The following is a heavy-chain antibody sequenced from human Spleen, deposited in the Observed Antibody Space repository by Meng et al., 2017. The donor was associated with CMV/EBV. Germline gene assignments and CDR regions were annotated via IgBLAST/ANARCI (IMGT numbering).Heavy chain of an antibody. J-gene: IGHJ4*02. CDR3: AKDHQYSGGNVDY. CDR2: IYSGGSST. D-gene: IGHD4-23*01. CDR1: GFTFSSYA. V-gene: IGHV3-23*03. Sequence: GGSLRLSCAASGFTFSSYAMSWVRQAPGKGLEWVSVIYSGGSSTYYADSVKGRFTISRDNSKNTLYLQMNSLRAEDTAVYYCAKDHQYSGGNVDYWGQGTLVTVSS.